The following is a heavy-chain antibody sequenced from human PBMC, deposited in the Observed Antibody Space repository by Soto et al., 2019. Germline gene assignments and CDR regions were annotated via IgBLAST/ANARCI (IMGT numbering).Heavy chain of an antibody. CDR2: INPSGGST. J-gene: IGHJ4*02. Sequence: GASVKVSCKTSGYTFSNYAISWVRQAPGQGLEWMGIINPSGGSTSYAQKFQGRVTMTRDTSTSTVYMELSSLRSEDTAVYYCARDSRFEYYDSSGPYWGQGTLVTVSS. CDR3: ARDSRFEYYDSSGPY. V-gene: IGHV1-46*01. CDR1: GYTFSNYA. D-gene: IGHD3-22*01.